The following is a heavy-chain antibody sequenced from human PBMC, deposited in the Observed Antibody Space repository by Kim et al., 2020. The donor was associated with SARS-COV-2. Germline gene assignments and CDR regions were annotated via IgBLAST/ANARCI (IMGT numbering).Heavy chain of an antibody. V-gene: IGHV1-8*01. D-gene: IGHD3-3*01. CDR3: ARAPPRFLEWLLFGRGSSWFDP. CDR1: GYTFTSYD. CDR2: MNPNSGNT. J-gene: IGHJ5*02. Sequence: ASVKVSCKASGYTFTSYDINWVRQATGQGLEWMGWMNPNSGNTGYAQKFQGRVTMTRNTSISTAYMELSSLRSEDTAVYYCARAPPRFLEWLLFGRGSSWFDPWGQGTLVTVSS.